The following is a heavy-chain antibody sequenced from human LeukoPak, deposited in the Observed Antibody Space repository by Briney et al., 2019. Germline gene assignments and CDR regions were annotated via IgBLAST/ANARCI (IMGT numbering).Heavy chain of an antibody. CDR1: GDSIRSYY. D-gene: IGHD6-19*01. V-gene: IGHV4-59*12. CDR3: ARRIAVAGLNWFDP. Sequence: SETLSLTCTVSGDSIRSYYWSWVRQPPGKGLEWIGYIYYSGSTKYNPSLKSRVTISVDTSKNQFSLKLSSVTAADTAVYYCARRIAVAGLNWFDPWGQGTLVTVSS. CDR2: IYYSGST. J-gene: IGHJ5*02.